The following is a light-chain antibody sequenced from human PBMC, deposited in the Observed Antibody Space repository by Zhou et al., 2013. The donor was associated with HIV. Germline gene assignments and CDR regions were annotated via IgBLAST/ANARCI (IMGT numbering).Light chain of an antibody. CDR2: GTS. CDR1: QSISTS. CDR3: QQSYSIPCS. J-gene: IGKJ2*04. Sequence: IQVTQSPSSLSARVGDRVTITCRASQSISTSLNWYQQKPGKAPKLLMYGTSTLQSGVPSRFSGSGSGTDFTLTINSLQPEDFATYYCQQSYSIPCSFGQGTKLEI. V-gene: IGKV1-39*01.